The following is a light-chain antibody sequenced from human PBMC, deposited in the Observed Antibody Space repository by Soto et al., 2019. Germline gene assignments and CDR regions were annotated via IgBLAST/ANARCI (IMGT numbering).Light chain of an antibody. CDR3: NSYTSASTYV. CDR2: DVS. J-gene: IGLJ1*01. Sequence: QSVLTQPASVSGSPGQSITISCTGTSSDVGGYNYVSWYQQHPGKAPKLMIYDVSNWPSGVSNRFSGSKSGNTASLTISGLQAEDEADYYCNSYTSASTYVFGTGTKVTVL. V-gene: IGLV2-14*01. CDR1: SSDVGGYNY.